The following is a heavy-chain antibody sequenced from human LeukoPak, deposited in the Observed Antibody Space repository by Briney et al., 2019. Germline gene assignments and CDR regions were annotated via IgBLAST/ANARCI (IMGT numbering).Heavy chain of an antibody. CDR3: ARDYSSSWYD. Sequence: GASVKVSCKAPGYTFTSYGISWVRQGPEQGLEWMGWMNPNSGNTGYAQKFQGRVTMTRNTSISTAYMELSSLRSEDTAVYYCARDYSSSWYDWGQGTLVTVSS. CDR1: GYTFTSYG. CDR2: MNPNSGNT. J-gene: IGHJ4*02. D-gene: IGHD6-13*01. V-gene: IGHV1-8*02.